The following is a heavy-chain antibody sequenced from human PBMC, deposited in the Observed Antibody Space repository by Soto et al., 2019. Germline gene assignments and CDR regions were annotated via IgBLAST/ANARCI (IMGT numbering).Heavy chain of an antibody. Sequence: GESLKISCKGSGYSFTSYWIGWVRQMPGKGLEWMGIIYPGDSDTRYSPSFQGQVTISADKSISTAYPQWSSLKASDTAMYYCARHGVCSSTSCYGSDYYYYYGMDVWGQGTTVTVSS. CDR2: IYPGDSDT. D-gene: IGHD2-2*01. J-gene: IGHJ6*02. CDR3: ARHGVCSSTSCYGSDYYYYYGMDV. V-gene: IGHV5-51*01. CDR1: GYSFTSYW.